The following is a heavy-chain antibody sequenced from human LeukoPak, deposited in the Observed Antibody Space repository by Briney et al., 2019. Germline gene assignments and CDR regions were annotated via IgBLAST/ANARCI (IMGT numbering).Heavy chain of an antibody. V-gene: IGHV3-30*02. CDR1: GFTFSSYG. Sequence: GGSLRLSCAASGFTFSSYGMHWVRRAPGKGLEWVAFIRYDGSNKYYADSVKGRFTISRDNSKNTLYLQMNSPRAEDTAVYYCAKDKMWQQPGYPYYFDYWGQGTLVTVSS. CDR2: IRYDGSNK. J-gene: IGHJ4*02. D-gene: IGHD6-13*01. CDR3: AKDKMWQQPGYPYYFDY.